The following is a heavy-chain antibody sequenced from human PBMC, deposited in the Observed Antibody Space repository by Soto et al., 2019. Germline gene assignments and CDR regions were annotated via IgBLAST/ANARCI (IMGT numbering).Heavy chain of an antibody. CDR3: AKGPYDSSGYYYPY. CDR1: GFTFSSYG. J-gene: IGHJ4*02. Sequence: PGGSLRLSCAASGFTFSSYGMHWVRQAPGKGLEWVAVISYDGSNKYYADSVKGRFTISRDNSKNTLYLQMNSLRAEDTAVYYCAKGPYDSSGYYYPYWGQGTLVTVSS. V-gene: IGHV3-30*18. CDR2: ISYDGSNK. D-gene: IGHD3-22*01.